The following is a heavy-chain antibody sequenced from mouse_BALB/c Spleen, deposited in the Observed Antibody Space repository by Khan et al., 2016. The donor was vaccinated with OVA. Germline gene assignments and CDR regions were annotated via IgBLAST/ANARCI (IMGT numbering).Heavy chain of an antibody. Sequence: EVELVESGGDLVKPGGSLKLSCAASGFTFSNYDMSWVRQTPDKRLEWVATISSAGSYTYYPDSVKGRFTISRDNTKNTLYLQMSRLMSDDTAMYYCARRGYVEAWFAYWGQGTLVTVSA. V-gene: IGHV5-6*01. CDR3: ARRGYVEAWFAY. J-gene: IGHJ3*01. D-gene: IGHD2-2*01. CDR2: ISSAGSYT. CDR1: GFTFSNYD.